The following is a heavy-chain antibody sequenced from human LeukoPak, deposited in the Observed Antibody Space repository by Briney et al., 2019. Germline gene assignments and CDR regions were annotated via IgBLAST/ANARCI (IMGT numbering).Heavy chain of an antibody. D-gene: IGHD5-12*01. J-gene: IGHJ4*02. V-gene: IGHV1-69*05. CDR3: ARGGSGYDFYFDY. Sequence: AASVNVSCKASGGTFSSYAISWVRQAPGQGLEWMGGIIPIFGTANYAQKFQGRVTITTDESTSTAYMELSSLRSEDTAVYYCARGGSGYDFYFDYWGQGTLVTVSS. CDR1: GGTFSSYA. CDR2: IIPIFGTA.